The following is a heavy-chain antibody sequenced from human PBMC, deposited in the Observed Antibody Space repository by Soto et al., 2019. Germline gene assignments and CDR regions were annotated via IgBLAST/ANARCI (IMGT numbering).Heavy chain of an antibody. V-gene: IGHV1-2*02. D-gene: IGHD6-19*01. CDR1: GYPVTAYY. CDR3: ASGGGVGVAGSAAFDM. Sequence: QLHLVQSGAVVKKPGASVTVSCSASGYPVTAYYMHWVRQAPGRGLEWMGGINPATGAAKYTQTFQGRDTMTRDTATSTVCMGLSGLTSGDTAVFYFASGGGVGVAGSAAFDMWGQGTLVTVSS. J-gene: IGHJ3*02. CDR2: INPATGAA.